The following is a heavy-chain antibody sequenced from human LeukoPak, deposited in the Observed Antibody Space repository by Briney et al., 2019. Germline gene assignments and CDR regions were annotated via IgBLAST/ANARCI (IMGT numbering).Heavy chain of an antibody. CDR2: IYSSGTT. J-gene: IGHJ6*02. D-gene: IGHD2-15*01. CDR3: ARQPYCSGGSCYSGLYYYGMDV. Sequence: SETLSLTCTVSGGSISSSSYYWGWIRQPPGKGLECIGNIYSSGTTYYNPFLKSRVTISIDTSKSQFSLRLSSVTAADTAVYYCARQPYCSGGSCYSGLYYYGMDVWGQGTTVTVSS. V-gene: IGHV4-39*01. CDR1: GGSISSSSYY.